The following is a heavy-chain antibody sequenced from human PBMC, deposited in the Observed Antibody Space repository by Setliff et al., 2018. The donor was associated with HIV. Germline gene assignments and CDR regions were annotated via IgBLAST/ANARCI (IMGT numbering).Heavy chain of an antibody. V-gene: IGHV4-39*01. CDR1: GASIISGDYY. Sequence: SETLSLTCTVSGASIISGDYYWAWIRQAPGKGLEWIGSVYGRGDTWYNPSLQSRATISLDMSKSLFSLKLTSVTAAETAVYYCSRRSYDALSALVGYYYYEDVWGNGTTVTVSS. J-gene: IGHJ6*03. CDR3: SRRSYDALSALVGYYYYEDV. CDR2: VYGRGDT. D-gene: IGHD3-3*01.